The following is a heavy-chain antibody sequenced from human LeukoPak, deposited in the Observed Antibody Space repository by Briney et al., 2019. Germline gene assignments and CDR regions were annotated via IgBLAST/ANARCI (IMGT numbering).Heavy chain of an antibody. J-gene: IGHJ4*02. CDR2: INHSGST. V-gene: IGHV4-34*01. D-gene: IGHD2-2*01. CDR1: GGSFSGYY. Sequence: SETLSLTCAVYGGSFSGYYWSWIRQPPGKGLEWIGEINHSGSTNYNPSLKSRVTISVGTSKNQFSLKLSSVTAADTAVYYCARLTYQLDYWGQGTLVTVSS. CDR3: ARLTYQLDY.